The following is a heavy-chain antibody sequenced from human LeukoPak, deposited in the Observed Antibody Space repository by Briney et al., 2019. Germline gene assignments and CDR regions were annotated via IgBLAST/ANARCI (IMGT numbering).Heavy chain of an antibody. D-gene: IGHD2-21*01. CDR3: ARGFYAGGEMDV. Sequence: ASVKVSCKASGYTFTGYYMHWVRQAPGQGLEWMGRINPNSGGTNYAQKFQGRVTMTRDTSISTAYMELSRLRSDDTAVYYCARGFYAGGEMDVWGKGTTVTVSS. CDR2: INPNSGGT. V-gene: IGHV1-2*06. CDR1: GYTFTGYY. J-gene: IGHJ6*04.